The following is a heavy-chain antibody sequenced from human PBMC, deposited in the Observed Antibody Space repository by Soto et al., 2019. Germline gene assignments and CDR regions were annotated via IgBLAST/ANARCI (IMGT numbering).Heavy chain of an antibody. V-gene: IGHV3-21*01. CDR3: ATRLLPDYYGMDV. D-gene: IGHD2-15*01. J-gene: IGHJ6*02. Sequence: GGSLRLSCAASGFTFSSYSMNWVRQAPGKGLEWVSSISRSSSYIYYADSVKGRFTISRDNAKNSLYLQMNSLRAEDTAVYYCATRLLPDYYGMDVWGQGTTVTVSS. CDR1: GFTFSSYS. CDR2: ISRSSSYI.